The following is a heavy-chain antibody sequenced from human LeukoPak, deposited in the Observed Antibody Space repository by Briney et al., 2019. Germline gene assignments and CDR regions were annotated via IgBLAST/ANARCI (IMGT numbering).Heavy chain of an antibody. CDR2: IYTSGST. CDR3: AKNRVLASGMAFDI. CDR1: GGSISSYY. V-gene: IGHV4-4*07. J-gene: IGHJ3*02. D-gene: IGHD2-8*02. Sequence: PSETLSLICTVSGGSISSYYWNWIRQPAGKGLEWIGRIYTSGSTNYNPSLNSRVTMSVDTSKNQFSLKLSSVTAADTAMYYCAKNRVLASGMAFDIWGQGTMVTVSS.